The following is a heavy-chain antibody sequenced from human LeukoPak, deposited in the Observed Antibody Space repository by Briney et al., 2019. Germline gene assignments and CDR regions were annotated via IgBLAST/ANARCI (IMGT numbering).Heavy chain of an antibody. J-gene: IGHJ4*02. Sequence: GGSLRLSCTASGFTFTDYAMSWVRQAPGAGLEWVSAISVDGGGYTYSAASVKGRFTHCRVNSKNTLYLEMTSLRAEDRAVYYCAKDLTSGSGSYDYWGQGTLVTVSS. V-gene: IGHV3-23*01. CDR1: GFTFTDYA. D-gene: IGHD3-10*01. CDR3: AKDLTSGSGSYDY. CDR2: ISVDGGGYT.